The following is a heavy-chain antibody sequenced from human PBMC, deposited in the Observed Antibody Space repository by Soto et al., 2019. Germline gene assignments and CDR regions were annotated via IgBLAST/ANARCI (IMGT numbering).Heavy chain of an antibody. CDR3: AHRPGFSMAFDC. D-gene: IGHD3-10*01. CDR2: IYWDDDT. CDR1: GFSLSTYGVG. V-gene: IGHV2-5*02. Sequence: QITLKESGPTLVKPTQTLTLTCNFSGFSLSTYGVGVGWIRQPPGKALEWLALIYWDDDTRFSPSLNSRLAITKDTSKSQVVLTMTHMDPVDTATYYCAHRPGFSMAFDCWGPGSLDTVSS. J-gene: IGHJ4*02.